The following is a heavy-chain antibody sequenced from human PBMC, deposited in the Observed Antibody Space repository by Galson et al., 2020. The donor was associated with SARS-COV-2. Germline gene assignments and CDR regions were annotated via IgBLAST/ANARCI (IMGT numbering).Heavy chain of an antibody. CDR1: GGSISSSNYY. Sequence: SETLSLTCTVSGGSISSSNYYWGWIRQPPGKGLEWIGSISYSGSTYYNPPLKSRLAISVDTSKNQFSLKLSSVTAADTAVYYCARHQDDPYCSGGSCYSGYFHHWGQGTLVTVSS. D-gene: IGHD2-15*01. J-gene: IGHJ1*01. CDR3: ARHQDDPYCSGGSCYSGYFHH. V-gene: IGHV4-39*01. CDR2: ISYSGST.